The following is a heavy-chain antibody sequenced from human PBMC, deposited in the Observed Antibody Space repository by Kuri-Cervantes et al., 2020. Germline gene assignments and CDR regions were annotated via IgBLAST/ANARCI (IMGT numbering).Heavy chain of an antibody. CDR3: ARFGGDCSPNCFDP. Sequence: LSLTCAASGFTFSSYGMHWVRQAPGKGLEWVAVISYDGSNKYYADSVKGRFTISRDNSKNTLYLQMNSLRAEDTAVFYCARFGGDCSPNCFDPWGQGTLVTVSS. CDR1: GFTFSSYG. V-gene: IGHV3-30*03. CDR2: ISYDGSNK. J-gene: IGHJ5*02. D-gene: IGHD2-21*02.